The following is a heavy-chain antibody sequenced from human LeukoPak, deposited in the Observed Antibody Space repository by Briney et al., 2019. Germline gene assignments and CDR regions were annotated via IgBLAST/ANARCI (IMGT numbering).Heavy chain of an antibody. Sequence: GGSLRLSCAASGFTFSSYAMSWVRQAPGKGLEWVSAISGSGGSTYYADSVKGRSTISRDNSKNTLYLQMNSLRAEDTAVYYCARAKVRGVIIKSFDYWGQGTLVTVSS. CDR1: GFTFSSYA. V-gene: IGHV3-23*01. J-gene: IGHJ4*02. CDR2: ISGSGGST. CDR3: ARAKVRGVIIKSFDY. D-gene: IGHD3-10*01.